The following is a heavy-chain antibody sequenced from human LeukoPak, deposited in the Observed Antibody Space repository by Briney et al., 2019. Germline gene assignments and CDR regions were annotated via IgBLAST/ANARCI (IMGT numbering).Heavy chain of an antibody. CDR1: GFTFSNYA. Sequence: PGRSLRLSCAATGFTFSNYAIHWGRQAPGKGLEWVAFISDDGSRQHYADSVKGRFTISRDNAKNSLYLQMNSLRAEDTAVYYCARNRFNLFSYYFEYWGQGTLVTVPS. CDR2: ISDDGSRQ. V-gene: IGHV3-30-3*01. D-gene: IGHD3-3*01. J-gene: IGHJ4*02. CDR3: ARNRFNLFSYYFEY.